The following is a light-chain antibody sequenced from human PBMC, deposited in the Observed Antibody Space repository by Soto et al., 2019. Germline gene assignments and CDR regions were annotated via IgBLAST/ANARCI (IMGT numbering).Light chain of an antibody. CDR3: LQYNHYPLT. CDR1: QSINSW. V-gene: IGKV1-5*03. Sequence: DIQMTQSPSTLSASVGDRVTLTCRASQSINSWLARYQQRPGKGPKLLIHKASILEGGVPSRFSGSASGTEFTLTISSLQPDDFATYYCLQYNHYPLTFGGGTKVEIK. CDR2: KAS. J-gene: IGKJ4*01.